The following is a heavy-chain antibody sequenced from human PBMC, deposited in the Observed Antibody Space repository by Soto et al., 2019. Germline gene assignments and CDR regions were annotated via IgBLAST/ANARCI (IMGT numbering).Heavy chain of an antibody. D-gene: IGHD3-9*01. CDR3: ARVGTGSSTPLDI. CDR1: GFTFSDYY. CDR2: ISFGSSFT. V-gene: IGHV3-11*06. Sequence: PGGSLRLSCAASGFTFSDYYMTCLRQAPGKGPECISYISFGSSFTNYADSVEGRFTISRDNAKNTLYLQMDSLRVEDTAVYYCARVGTGSSTPLDIWGQGTMVTVSS. J-gene: IGHJ3*02.